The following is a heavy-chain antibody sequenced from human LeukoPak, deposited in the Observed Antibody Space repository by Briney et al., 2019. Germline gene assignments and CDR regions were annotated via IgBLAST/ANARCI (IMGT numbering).Heavy chain of an antibody. CDR2: IYYSGST. Sequence: SETLSLTCTVSGGSISSGGYYWSWIRQHPGKGLEWIGYIYYSGSTYYNPSLKSRVTIFVDTSKNQFSLKLNSVTAADTAVYYCARSQATAMVSDYWGQGTLVTVSS. CDR3: ARSQATAMVSDY. CDR1: GGSISSGGYY. V-gene: IGHV4-31*03. D-gene: IGHD2-2*01. J-gene: IGHJ4*02.